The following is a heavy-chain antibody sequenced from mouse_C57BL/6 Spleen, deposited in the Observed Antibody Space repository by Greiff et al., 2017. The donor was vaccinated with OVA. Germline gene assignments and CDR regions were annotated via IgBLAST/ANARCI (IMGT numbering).Heavy chain of an antibody. CDR3: ARSRTDWYFDV. Sequence: VQVVESGAELVRPGTSVKVSCKASGYAFTNYLIEWVKQRPGQGLEWIGVINPGSGGTNYNEKFKGKATLTADKSSSTAYMQLSSLTSEDSAVYFCARSRTDWYFDVWGTGTTVTVSS. CDR1: GYAFTNYL. CDR2: INPGSGGT. V-gene: IGHV1-54*01. J-gene: IGHJ1*03.